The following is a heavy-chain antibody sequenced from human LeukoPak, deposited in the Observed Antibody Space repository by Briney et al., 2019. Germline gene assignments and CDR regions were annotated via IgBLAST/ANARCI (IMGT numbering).Heavy chain of an antibody. CDR2: MRSKRNNYAT. Sequence: GGSLRLSCEASGFTFSGSAMHWVRQAPGKGLEWVGRMRSKRNNYATGYTASVVGRFTISRDDSKNTLYLQMNSLRAEDTAVYYCAKKGLGDFWSGYPWYYYYYMDVWGKGTTVTVSS. J-gene: IGHJ6*03. CDR3: AKKGLGDFWSGYPWYYYYYMDV. CDR1: GFTFSGSA. D-gene: IGHD3-3*01. V-gene: IGHV3-73*01.